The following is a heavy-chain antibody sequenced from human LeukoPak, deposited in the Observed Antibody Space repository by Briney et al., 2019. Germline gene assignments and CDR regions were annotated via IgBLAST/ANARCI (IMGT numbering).Heavy chain of an antibody. CDR2: IYYSGST. J-gene: IGHJ6*03. CDR1: GGSISSSSYY. V-gene: IGHV4-39*01. D-gene: IGHD3-3*01. Sequence: SETLSLTCTVSGGSISSSSYYWGWIRQPPGKGLEWIGSIYYSGSTYYNPSLKSRVTISVDTSKNQFSLKLSSVTAADTAVYYCARVSTYNFWSGSYSTTYYMDVWGKGTTVTVSS. CDR3: ARVSTYNFWSGSYSTTYYMDV.